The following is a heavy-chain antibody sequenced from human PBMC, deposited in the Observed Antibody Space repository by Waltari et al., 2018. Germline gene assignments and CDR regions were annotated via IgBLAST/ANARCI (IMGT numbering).Heavy chain of an antibody. CDR2: IYWNDDK. D-gene: IGHD5-12*01. CDR3: ARWLRKIGPSFYGMDV. J-gene: IGHJ6*02. Sequence: QLTLKESGPTLVKPTQTLTLTCTFSGFSLSTSGVGVGWIRQPPGKALEWLALIYWNDDKRYSPSLKSRLTITKDTSKNQVVLTMTNMDPVDTATYYCARWLRKIGPSFYGMDVWGQGTTVTVSS. CDR1: GFSLSTSGVG. V-gene: IGHV2-5*01.